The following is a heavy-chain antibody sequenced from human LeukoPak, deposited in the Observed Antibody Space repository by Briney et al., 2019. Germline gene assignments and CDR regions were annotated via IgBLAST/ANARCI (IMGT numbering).Heavy chain of an antibody. V-gene: IGHV4-34*01. CDR3: ARHDSSSWYSVFDY. CDR2: INYSGVT. Sequence: PSETLSLTCGVSDGSLSGSYWTWIRQAPGKGLEWIGDINYSGVTNYDPSLKSRVTISVDTSKNQFSLKLSSVTAADTAVYYCARHDSSSWYSVFDYWGQGTLVTVSS. J-gene: IGHJ4*02. CDR1: DGSLSGSY. D-gene: IGHD6-13*01.